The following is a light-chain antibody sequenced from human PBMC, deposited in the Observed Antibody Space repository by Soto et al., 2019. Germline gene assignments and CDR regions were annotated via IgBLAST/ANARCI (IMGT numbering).Light chain of an antibody. Sequence: QSALTQPASVSGSPGQSITISCTGTSSDIGTYNLLSWYQHQSGKAPKLIIYEATKRPSGISSRFSGSKSGNTASLTISGLQAEDDADYYCCSFAVGTTLVFGGGTKVTVL. CDR2: EAT. CDR1: SSDIGTYNL. CDR3: CSFAVGTTLV. J-gene: IGLJ2*01. V-gene: IGLV2-23*01.